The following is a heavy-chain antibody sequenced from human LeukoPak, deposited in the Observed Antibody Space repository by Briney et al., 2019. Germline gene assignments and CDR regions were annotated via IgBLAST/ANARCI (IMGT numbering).Heavy chain of an antibody. CDR2: INPSGGST. Sequence: ASVKVSCKASGYTFTSYYMHWVRQAPGQGLEWMGIINPSGGSTSYAQKFQGRVTMTRDTSTSTVYMELSSLRSEDTAVYYCARGPYREMATIYAFDIWGQGTMVTVSS. CDR3: ARGPYREMATIYAFDI. V-gene: IGHV1-46*01. CDR1: GYTFTSYY. D-gene: IGHD5-24*01. J-gene: IGHJ3*02.